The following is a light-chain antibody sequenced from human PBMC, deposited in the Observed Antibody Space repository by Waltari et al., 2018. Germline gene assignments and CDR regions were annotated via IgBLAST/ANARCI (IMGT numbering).Light chain of an antibody. Sequence: DIQMTQSPSSLSASVGDRVTITCRASQSISSYLNWYQQKPGKAPKLLIYAASSLQSGVPSRFSGSGSGTDFTLTISSLQPEDFATYYCLQDYNFPLVFGGGTKVELK. CDR3: LQDYNFPLV. J-gene: IGKJ4*01. CDR1: QSISSY. V-gene: IGKV1-39*01. CDR2: AAS.